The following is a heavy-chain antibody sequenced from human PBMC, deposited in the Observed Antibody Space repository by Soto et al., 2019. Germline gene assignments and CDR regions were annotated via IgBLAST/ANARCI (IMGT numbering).Heavy chain of an antibody. D-gene: IGHD2-2*01. CDR2: ISYDGSNK. CDR3: AKDGTGLNQLLSLYYFDY. Sequence: GGSLRLSCAASGFTFSSYGMHWVRQAPGKGLEWVAVISYDGSNKYYADSVKGRFTISRDNSKNTLYLQMNSLRAEDTAVYYCAKDGTGLNQLLSLYYFDYWGQGTLVTVSS. CDR1: GFTFSSYG. V-gene: IGHV3-30*18. J-gene: IGHJ4*02.